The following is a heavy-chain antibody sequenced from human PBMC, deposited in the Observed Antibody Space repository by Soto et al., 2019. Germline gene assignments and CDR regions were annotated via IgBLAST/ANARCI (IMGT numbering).Heavy chain of an antibody. D-gene: IGHD2-8*02. CDR1: GFTCSSYD. Sequence: LRLSCAASGFTCSSYDMSWVRQAPGKGLEWVSTILVGGSAHYPDSVKGRFTISRDNSKNTVFLQMNSLTAGDTAVYYCAKATATGGGAFDICGQGTMVTVSS. V-gene: IGHV3-23*01. J-gene: IGHJ3*02. CDR3: AKATATGGGAFDI. CDR2: ILVGGSA.